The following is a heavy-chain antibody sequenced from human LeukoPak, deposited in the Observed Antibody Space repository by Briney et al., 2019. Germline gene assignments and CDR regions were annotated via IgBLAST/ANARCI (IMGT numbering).Heavy chain of an antibody. J-gene: IGHJ5*02. CDR2: IGSSSSSI. V-gene: IGHV3-21*01. CDR3: VRTPNTASFPNWLDP. Sequence: VGSLRLSCAASGFTFSTHTMNSVRQAPGKGLEWVSSIGSSSSSIYYAASVKSRFTVSRDNARNTLYLQINILRAEDTAVYDCVRTPNTASFPNWLDPWGRGTLVTVSS. D-gene: IGHD1-26*01. CDR1: GFTFSTHT.